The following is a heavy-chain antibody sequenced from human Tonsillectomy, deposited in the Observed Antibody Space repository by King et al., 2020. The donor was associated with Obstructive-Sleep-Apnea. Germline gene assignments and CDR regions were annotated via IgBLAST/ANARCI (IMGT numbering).Heavy chain of an antibody. CDR1: VGSISSGGYY. CDR2: IYYSGST. D-gene: IGHD6-19*01. J-gene: IGHJ4*02. V-gene: IGHV4-31*03. Sequence: QLQLQESGPGLVKPSQTLSLTCTVSVGSISSGGYYWSWIRQHPGKGLEWIGYIYYSGSTYYNPSLKSRVTISVDTSKNQFSLKLSSVTAADTAVFYCARDNGSAGSRLDYVDYWGQGTLVTVSS. CDR3: ARDNGSAGSRLDYVDY.